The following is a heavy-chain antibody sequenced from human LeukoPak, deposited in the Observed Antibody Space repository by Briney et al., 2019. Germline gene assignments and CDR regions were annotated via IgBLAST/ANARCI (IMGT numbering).Heavy chain of an antibody. V-gene: IGHV3-30*04. CDR3: ASEEPRIAARPLSY. D-gene: IGHD6-6*01. CDR1: GFPFSSYA. J-gene: IGHJ4*02. Sequence: GGSLRLSCAASGFPFSSYAMHWVRQAPGKGLEWVEVISYDGSNKYYADWVKGRFTISRDNSKNTLYLQMNSLRAEDTAVYYCASEEPRIAARPLSYWGQGILVTVSS. CDR2: ISYDGSNK.